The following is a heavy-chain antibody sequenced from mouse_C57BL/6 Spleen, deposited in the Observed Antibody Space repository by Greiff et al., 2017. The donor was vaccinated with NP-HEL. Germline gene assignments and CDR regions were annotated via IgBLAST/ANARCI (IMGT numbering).Heavy chain of an antibody. Sequence: QVQLKESGAELARPGASVKLSCKASGYTFTSYGISWVKQRTGQGLEWIGEIYPRSGNTYYNEKFKGKATLTADKSSSTAYMELRSLTSEDSAVYFCARLATYGYYFDYWGQGTTLTVSS. CDR2: IYPRSGNT. D-gene: IGHD1-1*01. J-gene: IGHJ2*01. CDR3: ARLATYGYYFDY. V-gene: IGHV1-81*01. CDR1: GYTFTSYG.